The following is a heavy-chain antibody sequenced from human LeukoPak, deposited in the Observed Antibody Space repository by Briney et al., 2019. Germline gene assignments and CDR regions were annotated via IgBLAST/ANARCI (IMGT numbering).Heavy chain of an antibody. D-gene: IGHD2-2*01. CDR2: ISSSSSTI. CDR1: GFTFSSYS. Sequence: GGSLRLSCAASGFTFSSYSMNWVRQAPGKGLEWVSYISSSSSTIYYADSVKGRFTISRDNAKNSLYLQMNSLRAEDTAVYYCARNGDCSSTSCYFYYYYYMDVWGKGTTVTVSS. CDR3: ARNGDCSSTSCYFYYYYYMDV. V-gene: IGHV3-48*01. J-gene: IGHJ6*03.